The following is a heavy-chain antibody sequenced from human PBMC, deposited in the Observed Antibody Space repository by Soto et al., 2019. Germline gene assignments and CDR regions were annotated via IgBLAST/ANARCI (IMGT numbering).Heavy chain of an antibody. CDR3: ARWYMVRGLGNWLDP. V-gene: IGHV4-30-4*01. CDR2: IYYTGST. Sequence: LSLTCTVSGGSVRSQDFYWSWIRQPPGKSLEWIGYIYYTGSTHYNPSLRSRVSISIDMSKNQFSLKLNSVSAADTAVYYCARWYMVRGLGNWLDPWGQGTLVTVSS. D-gene: IGHD3-10*01. CDR1: GGSVRSQDFY. J-gene: IGHJ5*02.